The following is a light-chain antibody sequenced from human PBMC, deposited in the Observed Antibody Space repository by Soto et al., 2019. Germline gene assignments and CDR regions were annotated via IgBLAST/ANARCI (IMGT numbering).Light chain of an antibody. J-gene: IGKJ2*01. Sequence: EIVVTQSPATLSLSPGERATLSCRASQSVSNYLAWYQQKPGQAPRLLIYDASNRATGIPARFSGSGSGTDFTLTISSLEPEDFAVYYCQQRSNWPRFTFGQGTKVDIK. V-gene: IGKV3-11*01. CDR2: DAS. CDR3: QQRSNWPRFT. CDR1: QSVSNY.